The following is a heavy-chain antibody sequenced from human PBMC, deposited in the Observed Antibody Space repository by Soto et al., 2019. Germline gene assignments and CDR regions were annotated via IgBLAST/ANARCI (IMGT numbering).Heavy chain of an antibody. V-gene: IGHV3-11*01. D-gene: IGHD6-19*01. CDR1: GFTFSDYY. Sequence: QVHLMESGGGLVKPGGSLRLSCAGSGFTFSDYYMNWIRQAPGKGLEWVSYINTLSSAIYYADSVKGRFTISRDNAKNSLYLQMNSLRAEDTAVYYCARRLQWQLRPLDSWGRGTLVTVSS. CDR3: ARRLQWQLRPLDS. CDR2: INTLSSAI. J-gene: IGHJ4*02.